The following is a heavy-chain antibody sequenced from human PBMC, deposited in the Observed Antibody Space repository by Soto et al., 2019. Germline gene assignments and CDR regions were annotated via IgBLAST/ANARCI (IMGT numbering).Heavy chain of an antibody. CDR2: INSDGSST. CDR3: ARPDQLTGQGFDY. CDR1: GFTFSSYW. J-gene: IGHJ4*02. V-gene: IGHV3-74*01. Sequence: EVQLVESGGGLVQPGGSLRLSCAASGFTFSSYWMHWVRQAPGKGLVWVSRINSDGSSTSYADSVKGRFTIYRDNAKNTLYLQMNSLRAEDTAVYYCARPDQLTGQGFDYWGQGTLVTVSS. D-gene: IGHD2-2*01.